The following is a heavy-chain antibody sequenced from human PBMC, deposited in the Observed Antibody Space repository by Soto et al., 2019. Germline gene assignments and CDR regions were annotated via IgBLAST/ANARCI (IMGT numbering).Heavy chain of an antibody. J-gene: IGHJ6*02. CDR3: AKGRRRITMIVVVKDSYYYYGMDV. CDR2: ISGSCGST. D-gene: IGHD3-22*01. V-gene: IGHV3-23*01. CDR1: GFTFSSYA. Sequence: TGGSLRLSCAASGFTFSSYAMSWVRQAPGKGLEWVSAISGSCGSTYYADSVKGRFTISRDNSKNTLYLQMNSLRAEDTAVYYCAKGRRRITMIVVVKDSYYYYGMDVWGQGTTVTVSS.